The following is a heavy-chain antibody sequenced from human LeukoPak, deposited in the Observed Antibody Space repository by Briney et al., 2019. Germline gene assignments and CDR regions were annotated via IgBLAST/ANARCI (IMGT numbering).Heavy chain of an antibody. Sequence: GGSLRLSCAASGFTFSSYWMSWVRQAPGKGLEWVTNIKQDGSEKYYVDSVKGRFTISRDNAKNSLYLQMNSLRAEDTAVYYCARDVYSSGWYDLNYYYYMDVWGKGTTVTVSS. D-gene: IGHD6-19*01. J-gene: IGHJ6*03. CDR3: ARDVYSSGWYDLNYYYYMDV. CDR1: GFTFSSYW. CDR2: IKQDGSEK. V-gene: IGHV3-7*01.